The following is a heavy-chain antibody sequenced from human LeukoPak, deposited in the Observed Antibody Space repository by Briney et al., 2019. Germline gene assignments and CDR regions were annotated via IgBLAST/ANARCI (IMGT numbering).Heavy chain of an antibody. CDR1: GFTFSSYE. D-gene: IGHD2-2*03. CDR2: ISSSGSTI. CDR3: ARDPSGYCSSTSCQRGHEYFDY. J-gene: IGHJ4*02. V-gene: IGHV3-48*03. Sequence: GGSLRLSCAASGFTFSSYEMNWVRQAPGKGLEWVSYISSSGSTIYYADSVKGRFTISRDNAKNSLYLQMNSLRAEDTAVYYCARDPSGYCSSTSCQRGHEYFDYWAREPWSPSPQ.